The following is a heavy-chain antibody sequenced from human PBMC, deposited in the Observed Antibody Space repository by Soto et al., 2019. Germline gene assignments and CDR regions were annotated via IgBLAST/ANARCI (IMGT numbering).Heavy chain of an antibody. Sequence: QVQLVQSGPEVRKPGASVKVSCKASGYTFRDYGIAWVRQAPGQGLEWVGWISAFNGHTNYAQKFQGRVTVTADASTATAYMELRSLRPDDTAMYFCARGKGYGYDHWGQGTLVTVSS. V-gene: IGHV1-18*01. CDR1: GYTFRDYG. D-gene: IGHD5-12*01. CDR3: ARGKGYGYDH. J-gene: IGHJ4*02. CDR2: ISAFNGHT.